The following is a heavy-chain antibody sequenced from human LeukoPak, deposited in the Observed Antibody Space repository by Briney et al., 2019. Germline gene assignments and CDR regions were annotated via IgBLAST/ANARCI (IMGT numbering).Heavy chain of an antibody. CDR3: ARDGAIPTAVNWFDP. CDR2: IFYSGDT. CDR1: GVCINSSIYY. Sequence: SETLSLTCTVAGVCINSSIYYWGWIRQPPGKGLEWIGSIFYSGDTSYNPSLESRVTISLDTSKNQFSLKLQSVTAADTGIYYCARDGAIPTAVNWFDPWGQGTLVGVSS. J-gene: IGHJ5*02. D-gene: IGHD2-2*01. V-gene: IGHV4-39*07.